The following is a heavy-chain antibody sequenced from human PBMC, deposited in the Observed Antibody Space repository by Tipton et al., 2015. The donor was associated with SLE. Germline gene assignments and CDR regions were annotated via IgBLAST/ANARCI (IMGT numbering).Heavy chain of an antibody. D-gene: IGHD5-24*01. CDR2: INHSGST. CDR3: ATGRREMATIRGDWFDP. Sequence: TLSLTCAVYGGSFSGYYWSWIRQPPGKGLEWIGEINHSGSTNYNPSLKSRVTISIDTSKNQFSLKLSSVTAADTAVYYCATGRREMATIRGDWFDPWGQGTLVTVSS. V-gene: IGHV4-34*01. CDR1: GGSFSGYY. J-gene: IGHJ5*02.